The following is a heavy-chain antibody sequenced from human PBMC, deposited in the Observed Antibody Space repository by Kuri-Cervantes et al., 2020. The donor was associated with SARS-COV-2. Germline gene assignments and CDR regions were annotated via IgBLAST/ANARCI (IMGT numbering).Heavy chain of an antibody. J-gene: IGHJ2*01. CDR3: AKDRSSSWLWYFDL. CDR1: GFTFGDYA. Sequence: GGSLRLSCTASGFTFGDYAMSWVRQAPGKGLEWVAFIRYDGSNKYYADSVKGRFTISRDNSKNTLYLQMNSLRAEDTAVYYCAKDRSSSWLWYFDLWGRGTLVTVSS. V-gene: IGHV3-30*02. CDR2: IRYDGSNK. D-gene: IGHD6-13*01.